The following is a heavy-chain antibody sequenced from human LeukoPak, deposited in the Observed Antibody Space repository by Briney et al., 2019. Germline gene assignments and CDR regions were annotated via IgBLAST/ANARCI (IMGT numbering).Heavy chain of an antibody. CDR2: ISPGGPT. CDR1: GFTFCSFG. D-gene: IGHD5-12*01. V-gene: IGHV3-23*01. CDR3: AKDGAWLRFDD. J-gene: IGHJ4*02. Sequence: PGGALRLSLAAPGFTFCSFGTSCVRPAPGEGLEWVSGISPGGPTYYADSVKGRFSISRDDSKNTFYLQMINLRAEDTAVYYCAKDGAWLRFDDWGQGILVTVSS.